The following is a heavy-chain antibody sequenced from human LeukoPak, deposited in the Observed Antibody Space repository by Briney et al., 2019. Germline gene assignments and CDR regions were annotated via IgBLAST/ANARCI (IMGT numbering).Heavy chain of an antibody. CDR2: IYYTGST. CDR3: ATRRGYTSGWYWLDP. Sequence: SETLSLTCTVSGASITDYYWSWIRQSPGKGLEWIGYIYYTGSTNYNPSLKSRVTMSLDTSKNQFSLKLDSVTSADTAVYYRATRRGYTSGWYWLDPWGQGTRVTVSS. D-gene: IGHD6-19*01. CDR1: GASITDYY. J-gene: IGHJ5*02. V-gene: IGHV4-59*01.